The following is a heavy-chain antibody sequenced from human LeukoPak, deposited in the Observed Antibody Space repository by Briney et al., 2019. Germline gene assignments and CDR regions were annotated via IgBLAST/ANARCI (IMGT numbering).Heavy chain of an antibody. J-gene: IGHJ4*02. CDR3: ARDRSSWGSTFDY. V-gene: IGHV3-9*01. CDR1: GFTFDDYA. CDR2: ISWNSGSI. D-gene: IGHD6-13*01. Sequence: GGSLRLSCAASGFTFDDYAMHWVRQAPGKGLEWVSGISWNSGSIGYADSVKGRFTISRDNAKNSLYLQMNSLRAEDTAVYYCARDRSSWGSTFDYWGQGTLVTVSS.